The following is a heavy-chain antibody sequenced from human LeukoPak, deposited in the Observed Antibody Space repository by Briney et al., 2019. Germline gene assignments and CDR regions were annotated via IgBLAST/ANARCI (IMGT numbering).Heavy chain of an antibody. V-gene: IGHV1-18*01. CDR1: GYTFTSYG. Sequence: ASVKVSCKASGYTFTSYGINWVRQAPGQGLEWMGCISAYNGNTNYAQNLQGRVTMTTDTSTSTAYMELRSLRSDDTAVYYCARVHRYNLYYFDYWGQGTLVTVSS. CDR2: ISAYNGNT. CDR3: ARVHRYNLYYFDY. J-gene: IGHJ4*02. D-gene: IGHD5-24*01.